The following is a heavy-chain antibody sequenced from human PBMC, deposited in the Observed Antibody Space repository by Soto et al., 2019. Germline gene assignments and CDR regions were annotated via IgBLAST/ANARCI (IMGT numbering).Heavy chain of an antibody. CDR3: ARDGYCISTTCYFLPDV. J-gene: IGHJ6*02. Sequence: EVQLVESGGGLVQPWGSLRLSCAASGFSISRFGMNWVRQAPGKGLEWVSYISSSSSTIYYADSVKGRFTISRDNAKNSLYLQMNSRRDEDTAVYYCARDGYCISTTCYFLPDVWGQGTSVTGSS. CDR2: ISSSSSTI. V-gene: IGHV3-48*02. CDR1: GFSISRFG. D-gene: IGHD2-2*03.